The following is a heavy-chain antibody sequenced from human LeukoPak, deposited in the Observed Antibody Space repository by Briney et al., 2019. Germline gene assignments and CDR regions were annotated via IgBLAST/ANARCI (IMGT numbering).Heavy chain of an antibody. Sequence: SETLSLTCTVSGGSTSTYYWSWIRQPPGKGLEWIGYIYYTGSTSYNPSLKSRVTISVDTSKNQFSLKLSSVTAADTAVYYCAISYDSSGYYYAAFDIWGQGTMVTVSS. D-gene: IGHD3-22*01. CDR2: IYYTGST. CDR3: AISYDSSGYYYAAFDI. J-gene: IGHJ3*02. CDR1: GGSTSTYY. V-gene: IGHV4-59*01.